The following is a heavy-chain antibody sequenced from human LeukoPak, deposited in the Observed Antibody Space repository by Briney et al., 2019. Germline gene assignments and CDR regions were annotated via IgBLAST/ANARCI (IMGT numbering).Heavy chain of an antibody. CDR1: GGTFSSYA. D-gene: IGHD2-15*01. J-gene: IGHJ4*02. CDR2: IIPIFGTA. CDR3: ASSEDCSGGSCYSDFDY. V-gene: IGHV1-69*13. Sequence: SVKVSCKASGGTFSSYAMSWVRQAPGQGLEWMGGIIPIFGTANYAQKFQGRVTITADESTNTAYMELSSLRSEDTAVYYCASSEDCSGGSCYSDFDYWGQGTLVTVSS.